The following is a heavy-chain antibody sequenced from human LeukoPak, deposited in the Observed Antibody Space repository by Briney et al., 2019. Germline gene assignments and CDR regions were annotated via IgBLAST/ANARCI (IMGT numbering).Heavy chain of an antibody. D-gene: IGHD1-1*01. Sequence: SETLSLTCTVSGGSISSGSYYWSWIRQPAGKGLEWIGRIYTSGSTNYNPSLKSRVTISVDTSKNQFSLKLSSVTAADTAVYYCARWTTAYNAFDIWGQGTMVTVSS. J-gene: IGHJ3*02. CDR1: GGSISSGSYY. CDR3: ARWTTAYNAFDI. V-gene: IGHV4-61*02. CDR2: IYTSGST.